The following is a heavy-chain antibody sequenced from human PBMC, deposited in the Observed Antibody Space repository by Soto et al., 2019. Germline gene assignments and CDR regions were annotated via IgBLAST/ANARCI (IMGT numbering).Heavy chain of an antibody. CDR2: INPNSGGT. J-gene: IGHJ6*02. CDR3: ARIAVAGTEGYYYGLDV. Sequence: QVQLVQSGAEVKKPGASVKVSCKASGYTFTGYYMHWVRQAPGQGLEWMGWINPNSGGTNYAQKFQGRVTMTRDTSISTAYRELSMLRSDDTAVYYCARIAVAGTEGYYYGLDVWGQGTTVTVSS. CDR1: GYTFTGYY. V-gene: IGHV1-2*02. D-gene: IGHD6-19*01.